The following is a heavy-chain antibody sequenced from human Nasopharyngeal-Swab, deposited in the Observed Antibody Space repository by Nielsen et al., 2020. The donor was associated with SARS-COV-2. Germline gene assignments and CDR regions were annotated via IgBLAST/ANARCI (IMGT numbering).Heavy chain of an antibody. CDR1: GGSISSGGYS. Sequence: SETLSLTCAVSGGSISSGGYSWSWIRQPPGKGLEWIGYIYHSGSTSYNPSLKSRVTISVDRSKNQFSLKLSSVTAADTAVYYCAREENWGGFDYWGQGTLVTVSS. J-gene: IGHJ4*02. D-gene: IGHD7-27*01. CDR3: AREENWGGFDY. CDR2: IYHSGST. V-gene: IGHV4-30-2*01.